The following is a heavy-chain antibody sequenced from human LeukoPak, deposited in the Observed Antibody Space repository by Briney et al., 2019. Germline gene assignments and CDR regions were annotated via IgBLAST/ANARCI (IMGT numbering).Heavy chain of an antibody. Sequence: SVKVSCKASGGTFSSYAISWVRQAPGQGLEWMGRIIPIFGTANYAQKFQGRVTITTDESTSTAYMELSSLRSEDTAVYYCARDVYYDFWSGYISHWGQGTLVIVSS. CDR2: IIPIFGTA. J-gene: IGHJ4*02. CDR3: ARDVYYDFWSGYISH. D-gene: IGHD3-3*01. V-gene: IGHV1-69*05. CDR1: GGTFSSYA.